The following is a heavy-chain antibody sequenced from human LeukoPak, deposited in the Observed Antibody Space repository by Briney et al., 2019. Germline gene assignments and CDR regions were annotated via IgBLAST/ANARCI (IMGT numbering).Heavy chain of an antibody. CDR2: ISGSGGST. D-gene: IGHD6-19*01. Sequence: GGSLRLSCAASGFTFSSYAMSWVRQAPGKGLEWVSAISGSGGSTYYADSVKGRFTISRDNSKNTLYLQMNSLRAEDTAVYYRAKKGSGWNYGMDVWGQGTTVTVSS. CDR3: AKKGSGWNYGMDV. CDR1: GFTFSSYA. V-gene: IGHV3-23*01. J-gene: IGHJ6*02.